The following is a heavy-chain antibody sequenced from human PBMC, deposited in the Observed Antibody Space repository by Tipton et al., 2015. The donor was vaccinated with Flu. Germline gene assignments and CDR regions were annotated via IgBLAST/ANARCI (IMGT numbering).Heavy chain of an antibody. CDR3: ATGATPTIFGVVMPDY. CDR1: GYTFTDYY. J-gene: IGHJ4*02. D-gene: IGHD3-3*01. V-gene: IGHV1-69-2*01. CDR2: VDPEDGET. Sequence: VQLVQSGAEVKKPGATVKISCKVSGYTFTDYYMHWVQQAPGKGLEWMGLVDPEDGETIYAEKFQGRVTITADTSTNTAYMGLSSLRSEDTAVYYGATGATPTIFGVVMPDYWGQGTLVTVSS.